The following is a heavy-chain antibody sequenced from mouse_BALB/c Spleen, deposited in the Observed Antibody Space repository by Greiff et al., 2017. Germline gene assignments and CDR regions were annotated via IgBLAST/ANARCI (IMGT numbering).Heavy chain of an antibody. CDR1: GYTFTDYV. D-gene: IGHD1-1*01. V-gene: IGHV1-77*01. CDR3: AKEGDYYGSSSAWFAY. CDR2: IYPGSGST. Sequence: QVQLKQSGPELVKPGASVKMSCKASGYTFTDYVISWVKQRTGQGLEWIGEIYPGSGSTYYNEKFKGKATLTADKSSNTAYMQLSSLTSEDSAVYFCAKEGDYYGSSSAWFAYWGQGTLVTVSA. J-gene: IGHJ3*01.